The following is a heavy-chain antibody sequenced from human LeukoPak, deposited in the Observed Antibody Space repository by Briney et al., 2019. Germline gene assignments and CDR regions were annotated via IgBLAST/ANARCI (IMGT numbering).Heavy chain of an antibody. Sequence: ASVKVSXKASGYTFTSYYMHWMRQAPGQGLEWMGIINPSGGSTSYAQKFQGRVTMTRDTSTSTVYMELSSLRSEDTAVYYCARDLTCGGDCYKYDAFDIWGQGTMVTVSS. CDR1: GYTFTSYY. V-gene: IGHV1-46*01. D-gene: IGHD2-21*02. CDR3: ARDLTCGGDCYKYDAFDI. CDR2: INPSGGST. J-gene: IGHJ3*02.